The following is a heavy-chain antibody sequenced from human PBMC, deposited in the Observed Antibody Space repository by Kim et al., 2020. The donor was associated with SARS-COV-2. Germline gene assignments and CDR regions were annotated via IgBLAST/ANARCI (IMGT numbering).Heavy chain of an antibody. CDR3: ARDNYYGSGSNWFDP. Sequence: SETLSLTCTVSGGSISGYYWSWIRQPPKKGLEWIGYIYYSGDTKYNPSLKSRVTMSVDTSKNQFSLKLNSVTAADTADYYCARDNYYGSGSNWFDPWGQG. V-gene: IGHV4-59*13. CDR2: IYYSGDT. CDR1: GGSISGYY. D-gene: IGHD3-10*01. J-gene: IGHJ5*02.